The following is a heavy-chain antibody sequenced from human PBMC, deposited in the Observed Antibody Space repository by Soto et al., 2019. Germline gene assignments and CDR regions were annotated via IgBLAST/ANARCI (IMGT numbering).Heavy chain of an antibody. D-gene: IGHD6-19*01. Sequence: QVQLVQSGAEVKKPGASVKVSCKASGYTFTSYAMHWVRQAPGQRLEWMGWINAGNGNTKYSQKFQGRVTITRDTSASTAYMELSSLRAEDTAVYYCARDVRQLLVPLAYNWFDPWGQGTLVTVSS. CDR2: INAGNGNT. CDR1: GYTFTSYA. V-gene: IGHV1-3*01. J-gene: IGHJ5*02. CDR3: ARDVRQLLVPLAYNWFDP.